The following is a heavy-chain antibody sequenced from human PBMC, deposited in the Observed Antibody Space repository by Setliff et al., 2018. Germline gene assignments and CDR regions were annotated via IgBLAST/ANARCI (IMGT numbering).Heavy chain of an antibody. D-gene: IGHD1-26*01. CDR3: VRSGKFGMRFWFDQ. V-gene: IGHV3-53*05. J-gene: IGHJ5*02. CDR1: GSTFRDYS. CDR2: IDQASHP. Sequence: GGSLRLSCATSGSTFRDYSLTWVRQAPGKGLEWVSGIDQASHPYYPDSMKGRFAISRDNSRNTISLQINDLTSDDTAFYYCVRSGKFGMRFWFDQWGQGTLVTVSS.